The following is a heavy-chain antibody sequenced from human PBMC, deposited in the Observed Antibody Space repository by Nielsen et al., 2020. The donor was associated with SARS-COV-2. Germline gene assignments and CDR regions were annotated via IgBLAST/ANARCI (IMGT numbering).Heavy chain of an antibody. Sequence: SLKISCAASGFTFDDYAMHWVRQAPGKGLEWVSGISWNSGSIGYADSVKGRFTISRDNAKNSLYLQMNSLRAEDTAVYYCAALDIVVVPAALGFDPWGQGTLVTVSS. D-gene: IGHD2-2*03. J-gene: IGHJ5*02. CDR2: ISWNSGSI. CDR3: AALDIVVVPAALGFDP. CDR1: GFTFDDYA. V-gene: IGHV3-9*01.